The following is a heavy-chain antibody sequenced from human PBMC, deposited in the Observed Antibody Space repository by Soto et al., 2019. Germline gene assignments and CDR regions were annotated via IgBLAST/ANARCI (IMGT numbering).Heavy chain of an antibody. V-gene: IGHV1-18*01. D-gene: IGHD3-16*01. CDR1: GYTFTSYG. CDR3: ARDLYDYIWGSYSPDAFDI. J-gene: IGHJ3*02. CDR2: ISAYNGNT. Sequence: ASVKVSCKASGYTFTSYGISWVRQAPGQGLEWMGWISAYNGNTNYAQKLQGRVTMTTDTSTSTAYMELRSLRSDDTAVYYCARDLYDYIWGSYSPDAFDIWGQGTMVTVSS.